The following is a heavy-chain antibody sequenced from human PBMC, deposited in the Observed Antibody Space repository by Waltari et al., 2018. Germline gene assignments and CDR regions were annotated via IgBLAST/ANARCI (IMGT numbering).Heavy chain of an antibody. CDR2: INHSGST. D-gene: IGHD3-3*01. J-gene: IGHJ6*02. Sequence: QVQLQQWGAGLLKPSETLSLTCAVYGGSFSGYYWRWIRQPPGKGLEWVGEINHSGSTNYNPSLKSRVTISVDTSKNQFSLKLSSVTAADTAVYYCARVGEQYYDFWSGYPGIRHGMDVWGQGTTVTVSS. CDR1: GGSFSGYY. V-gene: IGHV4-34*01. CDR3: ARVGEQYYDFWSGYPGIRHGMDV.